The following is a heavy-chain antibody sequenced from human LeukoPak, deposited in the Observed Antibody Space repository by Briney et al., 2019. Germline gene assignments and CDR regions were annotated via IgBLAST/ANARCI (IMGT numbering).Heavy chain of an antibody. CDR2: IIPIFGTA. V-gene: IGHV1-69*13. CDR1: GGTFSSYA. J-gene: IGHJ6*03. CDR3: ARSMVVVAANYYYYYMDV. Sequence: SVKVSCKASGGTFSSYAISWVRQAPGQGLEWMGGIIPIFGTANYAQKFQGRVTITADESTSTAYMELSSLRSEDTAVYYCARSMVVVAANYYYYYMDVWGKGTTVTISS. D-gene: IGHD2-15*01.